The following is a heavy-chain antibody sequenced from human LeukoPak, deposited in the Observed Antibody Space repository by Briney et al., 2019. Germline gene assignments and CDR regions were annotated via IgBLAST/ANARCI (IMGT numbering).Heavy chain of an antibody. D-gene: IGHD3-22*01. V-gene: IGHV4-34*01. CDR1: GGSFSGYY. CDR3: ARRATYYYDSEPFDY. CDR2: INHSGST. Sequence: SETLSLTCAVYGGSFSGYYWSWIRQPPGKGLEWIGEINHSGSTNYNPSLKSRVTISVDTSKNQFSLKLSSVTAADTAVYYCARRATYYYDSEPFDYWGQGTLVTVSS. J-gene: IGHJ4*02.